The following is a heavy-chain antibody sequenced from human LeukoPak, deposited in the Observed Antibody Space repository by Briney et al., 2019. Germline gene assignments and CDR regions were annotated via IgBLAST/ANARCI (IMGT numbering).Heavy chain of an antibody. CDR2: INPSGGST. Sequence: ASVKVSCKASGYTFTNNFMHWVRQAPGQGLEWMGIINPSGGSTSYAQKFQGRVTMTRDMSTSTVYMELSSLRSEDTAVYYCAEGTYSGSSLDYWGQGTLVTVSS. V-gene: IGHV1-46*01. CDR1: GYTFTNNF. CDR3: AEGTYSGSSLDY. D-gene: IGHD1-26*01. J-gene: IGHJ4*02.